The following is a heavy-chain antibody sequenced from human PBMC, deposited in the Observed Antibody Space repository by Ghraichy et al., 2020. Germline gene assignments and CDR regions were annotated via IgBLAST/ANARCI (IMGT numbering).Heavy chain of an antibody. V-gene: IGHV1-18*01. J-gene: IGHJ4*02. CDR1: GYSFNSKD. CDR2: ISTYHHNG. D-gene: IGHD5-18*01. CDR3: ARHLYRYQYYFDS. Sequence: ASVKVSCQASGYSFNSKDISWVRQAPGQGLEWMGWISTYHHNGNYAQNLQDRVTMATDTSTSTVYMQLRNLRSDDTAVYYCARHLYRYQYYFDSWGQGTLVTVSS.